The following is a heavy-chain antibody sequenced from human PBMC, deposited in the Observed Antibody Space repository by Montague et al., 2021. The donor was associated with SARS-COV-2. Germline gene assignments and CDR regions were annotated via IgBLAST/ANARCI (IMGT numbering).Heavy chain of an antibody. CDR2: TYYRSKWYN. Sequence: CAISGDSVASHSAAWNWLRHSPSRGLEWLGRTYYRSKWYNDYAVSVKSRITINPDTSKNQFSLQLNSVTPEDTAVYYCARQPLGYDFVYYYYGMDVWGQGTTVTVSS. J-gene: IGHJ6*02. CDR1: GDSVASHSAA. CDR3: ARQPLGYDFVYYYYGMDV. V-gene: IGHV6-1*01. D-gene: IGHD5-12*01.